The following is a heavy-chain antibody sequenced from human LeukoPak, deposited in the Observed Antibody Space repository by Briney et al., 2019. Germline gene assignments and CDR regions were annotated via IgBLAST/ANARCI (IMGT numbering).Heavy chain of an antibody. J-gene: IGHJ5*02. CDR3: ARILNSFDP. V-gene: IGHV4-59*12. Sequence: SETLSLTCTVSGGSISSYYWSWIRQPPGKGLVWIGYIYYSGSTNYNPSLKSRVTISVDTSKNQFSLKLSSVTATDTAVYYCARILNSFDPWGQGTLVTVSS. CDR2: IYYSGST. CDR1: GGSISSYY.